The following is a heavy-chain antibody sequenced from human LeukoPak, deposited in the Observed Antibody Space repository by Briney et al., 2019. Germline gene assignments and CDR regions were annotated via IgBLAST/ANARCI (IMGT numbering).Heavy chain of an antibody. V-gene: IGHV1-69*13. CDR1: GGTFSSYA. CDR2: IIPIFGTA. CDR3: ATRGYYYYMDV. Sequence: ASVKVSCKASGGTFSSYAISWVRQAPGQGLEWMGGIIPIFGTANYAQKFQGRVTITADESTSTAYMELSSLRSDDTAVYYCATRGYYYYMDVWGKGTTVTVSS. J-gene: IGHJ6*03.